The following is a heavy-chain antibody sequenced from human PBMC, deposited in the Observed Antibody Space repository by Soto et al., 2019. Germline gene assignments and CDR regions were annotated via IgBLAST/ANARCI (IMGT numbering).Heavy chain of an antibody. CDR1: GFSISSYG. CDR3: AKDHVNSGPSPDWFDP. CDR2: VAYDGSYQ. Sequence: QVQLVESGGGVVQPGRSLRLSCAASGFSISSYGMHWVRQTPGKGLQWVAVVAYDGSYQHYADSVKGRFTISRDISKNTLFLEMDSLKPEDTAVYYCAKDHVNSGPSPDWFDPWCQGTLVTVSS. V-gene: IGHV3-30*18. D-gene: IGHD6-19*01. J-gene: IGHJ5*02.